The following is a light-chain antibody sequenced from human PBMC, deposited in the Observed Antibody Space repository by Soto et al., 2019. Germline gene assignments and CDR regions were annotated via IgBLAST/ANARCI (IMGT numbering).Light chain of an antibody. CDR3: QQSYSIPYT. Sequence: DIQMTQSPSSLSASVGDRVTITCRASQSISTYLHWYRQKPGRAPKLLIYDASSLQSGVPSRFAGSGSGTDFTLTISSLQPEDFATYYCQQSYSIPYTFGQGTKVDIK. V-gene: IGKV1-39*01. CDR2: DAS. J-gene: IGKJ2*01. CDR1: QSISTY.